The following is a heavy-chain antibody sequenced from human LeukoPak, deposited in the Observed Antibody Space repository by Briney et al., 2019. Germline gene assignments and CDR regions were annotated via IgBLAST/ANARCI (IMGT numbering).Heavy chain of an antibody. Sequence: GASVKVSCKASGYTFTGYHIHWVRQAPGQGLEWMGWINPNSGGTNYAQKFQGRVTMTRDTSISTAYMDLSRLRSDNTAVYYCAGLTTMTMFDYWGQGTLVTVSS. CDR3: AGLTTMTMFDY. J-gene: IGHJ4*02. CDR1: GYTFTGYH. V-gene: IGHV1-2*02. D-gene: IGHD4-17*01. CDR2: INPNSGGT.